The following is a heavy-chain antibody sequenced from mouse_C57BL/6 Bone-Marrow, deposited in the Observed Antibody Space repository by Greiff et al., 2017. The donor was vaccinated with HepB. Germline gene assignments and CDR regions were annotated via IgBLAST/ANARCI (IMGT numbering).Heavy chain of an antibody. D-gene: IGHD1-1*01. CDR3: ARSITTVVAGDYFDY. V-gene: IGHV1-61*01. CDR2: IYPSDSET. CDR1: VYTFTSYW. Sequence: VQLQQPGAELVRPGSSVKLSCKASVYTFTSYWMDWVKQRPGQGLEWIGNIYPSDSETHYNQKFKDKATLTVDKSSSTAYMQLSSLTSEDSAVYYCARSITTVVAGDYFDYWGQGTTLTVSS. J-gene: IGHJ2*01.